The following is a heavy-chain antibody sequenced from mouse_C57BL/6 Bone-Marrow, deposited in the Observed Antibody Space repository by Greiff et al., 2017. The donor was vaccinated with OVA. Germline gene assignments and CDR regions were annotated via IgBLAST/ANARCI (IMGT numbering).Heavy chain of an antibody. V-gene: IGHV6-6*01. CDR2: IRNKDNNHAT. J-gene: IGHJ2*01. CDR3: TRPRDGY. D-gene: IGHD3-3*01. Sequence: EVKLVESGGGLVQPGGSMKLSCAASGFTFSDAWMDWVRQSPEQGLEWVAEIRNKDNNHATYYAESVKGRFTISRDESKSSVYLQMNSLRAEDTGIYYCTRPRDGYWGQGTTLTVSS. CDR1: GFTFSDAW.